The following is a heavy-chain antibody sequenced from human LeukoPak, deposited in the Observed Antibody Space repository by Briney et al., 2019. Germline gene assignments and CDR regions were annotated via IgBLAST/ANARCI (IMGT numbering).Heavy chain of an antibody. Sequence: SETLSLTCTVSCGSISSSSYYWGWIRQPPGKGLEWIGSIYYSGSTYYNPSLKSRVTISVDTSKNQFSLKLSSVTAADTAVYYCARQGIAAAGTGDWFDPWGQGTLVTVSS. D-gene: IGHD6-13*01. CDR3: ARQGIAAAGTGDWFDP. CDR1: CGSISSSSYY. CDR2: IYYSGST. V-gene: IGHV4-39*01. J-gene: IGHJ5*02.